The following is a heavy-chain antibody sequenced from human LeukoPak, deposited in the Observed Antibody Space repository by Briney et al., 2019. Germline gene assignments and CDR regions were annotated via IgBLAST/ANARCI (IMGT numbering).Heavy chain of an antibody. CDR2: IKQDGSEK. CDR1: GFTFSGCW. CDR3: ASPRGYYYYGMDV. V-gene: IGHV3-7*01. Sequence: GGSLRLSCAASGFTFSGCWMNWVRQAPGKGLEWVANIKQDGSEKHYVDSVKGRFTISRDNAKNSLYLQMNSLRAEDTAVYYCASPRGYYYYGMDVWGQGTTVTVSS. J-gene: IGHJ6*02.